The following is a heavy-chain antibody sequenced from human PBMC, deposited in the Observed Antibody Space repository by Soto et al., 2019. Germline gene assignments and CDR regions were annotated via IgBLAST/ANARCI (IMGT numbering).Heavy chain of an antibody. J-gene: IGHJ6*02. V-gene: IGHV4-59*01. CDR3: ARRSGYSHYYGMDV. D-gene: IGHD3-22*01. CDR2: IYYSGST. CDR1: GGSISSYY. Sequence: SETLSLTCTVSGGSISSYYWSWIRQPPGKGLEWIGYIYYSGSTNYNPSLKSRVTISVDTSKNQFSLKLSSVTAADTAVYYCARRSGYSHYYGMDVWGQGTTVTVSS.